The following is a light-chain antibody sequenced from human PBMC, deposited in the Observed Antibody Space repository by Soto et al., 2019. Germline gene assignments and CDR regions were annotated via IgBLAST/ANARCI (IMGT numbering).Light chain of an antibody. CDR3: QQYGGSPRT. Sequence: EIVLTQSPGTLSLSPGEGATLSCRASQSISSYFLAWYQQKRGQAPRLLIHGASNRATGIPDRFSGSGSGTDFTLTITRLEPEDFAVYYCQQYGGSPRTFGQGTKVEVK. CDR2: GAS. J-gene: IGKJ1*01. V-gene: IGKV3-20*01. CDR1: QSISSYF.